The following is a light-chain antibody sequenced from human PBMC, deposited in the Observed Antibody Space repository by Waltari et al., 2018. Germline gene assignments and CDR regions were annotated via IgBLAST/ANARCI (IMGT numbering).Light chain of an antibody. CDR3: QFGGT. CDR2: GAS. J-gene: IGKJ3*01. Sequence: EIVLTQSPGTLSLSPGERATLSCRASQSVSSSYLAWYQQKPGQAPRLLIYGASSRATGIPDRFSGSGSGTDFTLTISRLEPEDFAVYYCQFGGTFGPGTKVDIK. V-gene: IGKV3-20*01. CDR1: QSVSSSY.